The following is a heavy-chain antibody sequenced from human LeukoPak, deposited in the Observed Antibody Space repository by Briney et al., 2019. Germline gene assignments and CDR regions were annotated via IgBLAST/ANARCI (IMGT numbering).Heavy chain of an antibody. CDR2: IRYDGSNK. D-gene: IGHD3-3*01. V-gene: IGHV3-30*02. CDR3: AKGSGYYTYNWFDP. Sequence: GGSLRLSCAASGFIFSSYGMHWVRRAPGKGLEWVAFIRYDGSNKYYADSVRGRFTISRDDSKGTLYLQMNSLRGDDTAVYYCAKGSGYYTYNWFDPWGQGTLVTVSS. CDR1: GFIFSSYG. J-gene: IGHJ5*02.